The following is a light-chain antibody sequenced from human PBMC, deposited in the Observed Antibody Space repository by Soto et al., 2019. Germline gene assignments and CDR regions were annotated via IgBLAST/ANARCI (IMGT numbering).Light chain of an antibody. CDR1: QVIGND. CDR2: AAS. CDR3: LQHKTYPWT. Sequence: DIQMTQSPSSLSASVGDRVTITCRASQVIGNDLGCFQQKPGQAPKRLIYAASFLQSGVPSRFSGSGSGTEFTLTISSLQPDDFATYYCLQHKTYPWTFGQGTKVEIK. V-gene: IGKV1-17*01. J-gene: IGKJ1*01.